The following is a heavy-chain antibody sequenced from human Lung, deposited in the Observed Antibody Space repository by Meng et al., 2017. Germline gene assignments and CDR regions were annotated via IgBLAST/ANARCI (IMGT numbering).Heavy chain of an antibody. CDR3: ARGPTTMAHDFDY. CDR1: GGSINYQY. CDR2: IYYSGST. V-gene: IGHV4-59*11. J-gene: IGHJ4*02. D-gene: IGHD4-11*01. Sequence: SETLSFTCTASGGSINYQYWSWTRQPPGKGLEWIGYIYYSGSTNYNPSLKSRVTISIDTSKNQFSLKLSSVTAGDSVVYYCARGPTTMAHDFDYWGQGTLVTVSS.